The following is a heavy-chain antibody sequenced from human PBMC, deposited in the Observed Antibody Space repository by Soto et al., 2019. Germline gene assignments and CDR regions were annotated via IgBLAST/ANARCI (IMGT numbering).Heavy chain of an antibody. D-gene: IGHD2-21*02. CDR1: GGSISSSSYF. CDR3: ARHPSDFWFDP. J-gene: IGHJ5*02. V-gene: IGHV4-39*01. Sequence: QLQLQESGPGLVKPSETLSLTCTVSGGSISSSSYFWGWIRQPPGKGLEWIGSIYYSGSTYYNPSIKYRVTVSIGPSKNQFPLKMSSVTAADTAVYYCARHPSDFWFDPWGQGTLVTVSS. CDR2: IYYSGST.